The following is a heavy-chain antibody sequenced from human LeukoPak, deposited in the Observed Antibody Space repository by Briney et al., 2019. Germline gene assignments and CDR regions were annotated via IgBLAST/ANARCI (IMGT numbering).Heavy chain of an antibody. CDR1: GGSISSYY. V-gene: IGHV4-59*01. Sequence: SETLSLTCTVSGGSISSYYWSWIRQPPGKGLEWIGYIYYSGSTNYNPSLKSRVTISVDTSRNQFSLKLSSVTAADTAVYYCARGGGAGSGYYPWGQGTLVTVSS. D-gene: IGHD3-22*01. CDR3: ARGGGAGSGYYP. J-gene: IGHJ5*02. CDR2: IYYSGST.